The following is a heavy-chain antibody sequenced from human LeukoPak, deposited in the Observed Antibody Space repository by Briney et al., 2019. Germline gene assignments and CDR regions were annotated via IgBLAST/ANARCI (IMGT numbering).Heavy chain of an antibody. CDR2: IYYSGST. CDR1: GGSISSYY. CDR3: ARSLLAAAGFDY. J-gene: IGHJ4*02. V-gene: IGHV4-59*01. D-gene: IGHD6-13*01. Sequence: SETLSLTCTVSGGSISSYYWSWIRQPPGKGLEWIGYIYYSGSTNYNPSLKSRVTISVDTSKNQFSLKLSSVTAADTAVYYCARSLLAAAGFDYWGQGTLVTVSS.